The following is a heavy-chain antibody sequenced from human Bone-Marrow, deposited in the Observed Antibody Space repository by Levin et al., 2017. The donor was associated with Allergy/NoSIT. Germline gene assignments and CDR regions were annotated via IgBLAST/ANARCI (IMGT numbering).Heavy chain of an antibody. Sequence: GGSLRLSCAASGFTFSSYSMNWVRQAPGKGLEWVSYISSSSSTIYYADSVKGRFTISRDNAKNSLYLQMNSLRAEDTAVYYCARDGDSPLTYYYGSGRSPYYFDYWGQGTLVTVSS. D-gene: IGHD3-10*01. J-gene: IGHJ4*02. CDR1: GFTFSSYS. CDR3: ARDGDSPLTYYYGSGRSPYYFDY. CDR2: ISSSSSTI. V-gene: IGHV3-48*01.